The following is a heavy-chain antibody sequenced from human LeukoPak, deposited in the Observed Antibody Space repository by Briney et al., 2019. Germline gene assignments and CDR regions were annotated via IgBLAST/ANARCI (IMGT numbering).Heavy chain of an antibody. J-gene: IGHJ4*02. CDR3: ARSRTGLSSGWSDY. Sequence: SETLSLTCTVSGFSISSGYYWGWIRQPPGKGLEWIGIIFHSGNTYYNPSLNSRLTIFVDTSKNQFSLKLNSVTVADTAVYFCARSRTGLSSGWSDYWGQGMPVTVSS. CDR2: IFHSGNT. CDR1: GFSISSGYY. D-gene: IGHD6-19*01. V-gene: IGHV4-38-2*02.